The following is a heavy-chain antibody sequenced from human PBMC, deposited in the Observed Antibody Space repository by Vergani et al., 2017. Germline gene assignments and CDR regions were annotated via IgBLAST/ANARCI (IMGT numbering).Heavy chain of an antibody. V-gene: IGHV4-59*01. CDR1: GCSISSYY. J-gene: IGHJ4*02. CDR3: ARAWKHSTRFDY. Sequence: QVQLQESGPGLVKPSETLSLTCTVSGCSISSYYWSWIRQPPGKGLEWIGYIYYSGSTNYNPSLKSRVTISVDTSKNQFSLKLSSVTAADTAVYYCARAWKHSTRFDYWGQGTLVTVSS. D-gene: IGHD2-21*01. CDR2: IYYSGST.